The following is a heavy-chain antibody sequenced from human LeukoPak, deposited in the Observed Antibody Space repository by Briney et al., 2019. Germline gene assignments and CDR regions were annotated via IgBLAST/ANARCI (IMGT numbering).Heavy chain of an antibody. D-gene: IGHD3-22*01. CDR1: GYTFTSYG. Sequence: ASVKVSCKASGYTFTSYGISWVRQAPGQGLEWMGWISAYNGNTNYAQKLQGRVTMTTDTSTSTAYMELRSLRSDDTAVYYCARGQRITMIPRGAFDIWGQGTMVTVSS. CDR3: ARGQRITMIPRGAFDI. J-gene: IGHJ3*02. CDR2: ISAYNGNT. V-gene: IGHV1-18*01.